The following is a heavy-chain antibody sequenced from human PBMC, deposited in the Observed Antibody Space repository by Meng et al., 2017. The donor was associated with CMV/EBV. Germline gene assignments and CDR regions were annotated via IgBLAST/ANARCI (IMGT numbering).Heavy chain of an antibody. D-gene: IGHD3-10*01. Sequence: QVRLQQRGAGLLTPSETLSPTCAVYGGSFSGYYWSWIRQPPGKGLEWIGEINHSGSTNYNPSLKSRVTISVDTSKNQFSLKLSSVTAADTAVYYCARGLMVRGSRVNWFDPWGQGTLVTVSS. CDR3: ARGLMVRGSRVNWFDP. V-gene: IGHV4-34*01. CDR1: GGSFSGYY. CDR2: INHSGST. J-gene: IGHJ5*02.